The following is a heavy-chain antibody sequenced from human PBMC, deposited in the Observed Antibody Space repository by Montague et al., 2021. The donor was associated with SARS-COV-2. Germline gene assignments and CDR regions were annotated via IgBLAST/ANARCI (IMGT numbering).Heavy chain of an antibody. J-gene: IGHJ4*03. Sequence: SETLSLTCTVSGGSISSSSYYWGRIRQPPGKGREWIGNNNYSASNYHNLSLKSRVTIYADTSKNQFTLKLSTATAADTYVYYCARQKMGSVTIFGVVMHDMGFDPWGQGTLVTVSS. D-gene: IGHD3-3*01. CDR1: GGSISSSSYY. V-gene: IGHV4-39*01. CDR3: ARQKMGSVTIFGVVMHDMGFDP. CDR2: NNYSASN.